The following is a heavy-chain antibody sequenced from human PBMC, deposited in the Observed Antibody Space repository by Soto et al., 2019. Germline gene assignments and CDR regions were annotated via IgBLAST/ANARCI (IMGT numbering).Heavy chain of an antibody. D-gene: IGHD5-12*01. CDR1: GGSISSGGYY. CDR3: ARSRGYYYYYMDV. CDR2: IYYSGST. J-gene: IGHJ6*03. Sequence: SETLSLTCTVSGGSISSGGYYWSWIRQHPGKGLEWIGYIYYSGSTYYNPSLKSRVTISVDTSKNQFSLKRSSVTAADTAVYYCARSRGYYYYYMDVWGKGTTVTVSS. V-gene: IGHV4-31*03.